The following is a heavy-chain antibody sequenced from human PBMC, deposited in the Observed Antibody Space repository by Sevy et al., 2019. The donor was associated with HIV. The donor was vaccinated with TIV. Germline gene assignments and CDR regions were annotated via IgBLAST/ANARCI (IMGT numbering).Heavy chain of an antibody. CDR2: LYTRGGT. J-gene: IGHJ4*02. CDR1: GGSISSGNYY. D-gene: IGHD2-2*01. Sequence: SETLSLTCTVSGGSISSGNYYWSWIRQPAGKGLEWIGRLYTRGGTNYNTSLKSRVTISVDTSKDHFSLKLSSVTAADTAVYYCAGESGDCSSTSCYEGVFDFWGQGTLVTVSS. V-gene: IGHV4-61*02. CDR3: AGESGDCSSTSCYEGVFDF.